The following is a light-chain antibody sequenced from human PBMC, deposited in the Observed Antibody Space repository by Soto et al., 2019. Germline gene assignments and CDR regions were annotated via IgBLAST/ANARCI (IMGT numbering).Light chain of an antibody. CDR2: LNNDGSH. CDR3: QTWGSGIRVV. V-gene: IGLV4-69*01. CDR1: SGDSSYA. Sequence: QLVLTQSPSASASLGASVKLTCNPTSGDSSYAIAWHQQQPEKGPRYLMKLNNDGSHSKGDGIPDRFSGSSSGAERYLTISSLQSEDEADYYCQTWGSGIRVVFGAGTKLTVL. J-gene: IGLJ2*01.